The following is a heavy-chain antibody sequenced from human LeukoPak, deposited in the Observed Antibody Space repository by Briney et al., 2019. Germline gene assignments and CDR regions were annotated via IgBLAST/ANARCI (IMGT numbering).Heavy chain of an antibody. CDR1: GFTFSNYW. Sequence: GGSLRLSCATSGFTFSNYWMSWVRQAPGKELEWVSVMYSGGTAFYSDSVRGRFTISRDNSKNTLYLQMNSLRAEDTAVYYCAKAHNSGSYYEVFFDYWGQGTLVTVSS. CDR3: AKAHNSGSYYEVFFDY. D-gene: IGHD1-26*01. J-gene: IGHJ4*02. CDR2: MYSGGTA. V-gene: IGHV3-66*02.